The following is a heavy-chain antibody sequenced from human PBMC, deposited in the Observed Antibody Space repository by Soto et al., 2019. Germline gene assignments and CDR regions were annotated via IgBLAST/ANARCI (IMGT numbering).Heavy chain of an antibody. Sequence: QITLKASGPTLVKPTQPLTLTCTFSGISLSTRGVGVSWIRQPPGKTLEWLALMYWEDDTRYSPSLKSRVTITKDTSKNQVVVTTNNMEPVDTATYYSARDRRGYYGFDYWGQGTLVTVSS. J-gene: IGHJ4*02. V-gene: IGHV2-5*02. D-gene: IGHD6-25*01. CDR1: GISLSTRGVG. CDR3: ARDRRGYYGFDY. CDR2: MYWEDDT.